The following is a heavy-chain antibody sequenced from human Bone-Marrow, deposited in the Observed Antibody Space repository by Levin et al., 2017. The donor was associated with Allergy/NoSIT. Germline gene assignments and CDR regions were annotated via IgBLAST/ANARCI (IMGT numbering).Heavy chain of an antibody. Sequence: SETLSLTCAISGTRVSSNRFAWNWIRQSPSRGLEWLGRTYYRSKWFNDYAESVKSRITINPDTSKNEFSLQLKSVTPGDTAVYYCAGGAVDEYAYYMDVWGKGTTVIVSS. J-gene: IGHJ6*03. D-gene: IGHD2-2*01. CDR1: GTRVSSNRFA. V-gene: IGHV6-1*01. CDR3: AGGAVDEYAYYMDV. CDR2: TYYRSKWFN.